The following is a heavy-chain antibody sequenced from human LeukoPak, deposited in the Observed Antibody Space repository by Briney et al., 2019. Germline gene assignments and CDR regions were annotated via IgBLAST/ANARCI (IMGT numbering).Heavy chain of an antibody. CDR1: GYTFTSSY. CDR3: ARQIGGQYEDGFDI. D-gene: IGHD2-8*01. V-gene: IGHV1-46*01. Sequence: ASVKVSCKASGYTFTSSYMHWVRQAPGQGLEWVGIINPSGGTTIYAQKFQGRVTMTRDTSTSTVYMELRSLRSEVTAVYYCARQIGGQYEDGFDIWGQGTMVTVSS. CDR2: INPSGGTT. J-gene: IGHJ3*02.